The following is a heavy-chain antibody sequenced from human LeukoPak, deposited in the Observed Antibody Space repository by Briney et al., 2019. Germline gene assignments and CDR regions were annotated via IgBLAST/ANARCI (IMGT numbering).Heavy chain of an antibody. CDR1: GGFISCYY. CDR3: ASLLTYFDY. CDR2: IYYSGST. Sequence: PSEPMSLSCTVCGGFISCYYWSWIQQPPGKGLEWIGYIYYSGSTNYNPSLKSRVTISVDTSKNQFSLKLSSVTAADTAVYYCASLLTYFDYWGQGTLVTVSS. J-gene: IGHJ4*02. V-gene: IGHV4-59*01.